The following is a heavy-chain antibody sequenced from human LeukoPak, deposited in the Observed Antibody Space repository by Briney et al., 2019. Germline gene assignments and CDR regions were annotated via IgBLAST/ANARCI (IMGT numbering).Heavy chain of an antibody. Sequence: SETLSLTCAVYGGSFSGYYWSWIRQPPGKGLEWIGEINHSGSTNYNPSLKSRVTIPVDTSKNQFSLKLSSVTAADTAVYYCARGPPYSSSSVYFDLWGRGTLVTVSS. CDR1: GGSFSGYY. CDR3: ARGPPYSSSSVYFDL. CDR2: INHSGST. J-gene: IGHJ2*01. V-gene: IGHV4-34*01. D-gene: IGHD6-6*01.